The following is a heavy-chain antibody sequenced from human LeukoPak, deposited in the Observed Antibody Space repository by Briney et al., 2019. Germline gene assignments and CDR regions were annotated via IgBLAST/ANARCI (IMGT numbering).Heavy chain of an antibody. Sequence: GGSLRLSCAASGFTFSSYGMSWVRQAPGKGLEWVSAISGSGGSTYYADSVKGRFTISRDNSKNTLYLQMNSLGVEDTAVYYCAKGTFDWSFPLYFDSWGQGILVTVSS. CDR1: GFTFSSYG. V-gene: IGHV3-23*01. CDR2: ISGSGGST. D-gene: IGHD3-9*01. CDR3: AKGTFDWSFPLYFDS. J-gene: IGHJ4*02.